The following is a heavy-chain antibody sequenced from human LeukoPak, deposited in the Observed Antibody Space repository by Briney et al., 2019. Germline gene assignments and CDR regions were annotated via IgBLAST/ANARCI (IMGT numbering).Heavy chain of an antibody. Sequence: SETLSLTCTASGGSISSYYWSWIRQPAGKGLEWIGRIYTSGSTNYNPSLKSRVTMSVDTSKNQFSLRLSSVTAADTAVYYCAVGYYDILTGYYRRNAFDIWGQGTMVTVSS. J-gene: IGHJ3*02. D-gene: IGHD3-9*01. CDR1: GGSISSYY. CDR3: AVGYYDILTGYYRRNAFDI. V-gene: IGHV4-4*07. CDR2: IYTSGST.